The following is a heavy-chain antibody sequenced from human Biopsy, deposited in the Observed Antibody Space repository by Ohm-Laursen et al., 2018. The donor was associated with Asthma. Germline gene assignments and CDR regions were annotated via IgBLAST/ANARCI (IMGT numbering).Heavy chain of an antibody. J-gene: IGHJ1*01. Sequence: LSLTCAASGFTFGDYWMSWVRQVPGKGLEWVANIKHDGTEKNHVDSLKGRFTISRDNAKNSLYLQMNSLRAEDTAVYYCARTFHFWSPHHAEHYQLWGQGTLVTVPS. D-gene: IGHD3-3*02. CDR1: GFTFGDYW. CDR2: IKHDGTEK. CDR3: ARTFHFWSPHHAEHYQL. V-gene: IGHV3-7*01.